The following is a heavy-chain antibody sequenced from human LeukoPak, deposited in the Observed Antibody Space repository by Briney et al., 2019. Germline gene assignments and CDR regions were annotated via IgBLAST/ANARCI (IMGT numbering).Heavy chain of an antibody. D-gene: IGHD6-19*01. V-gene: IGHV3-48*01. Sequence: PGGSLRLSSAASGFTFSSYSMNWVRQAPGKGLEWVSYISSSSSTIYYADSVKGRFTISRDNAKNSLYLQMNSLRAEDTAVYYCARWQWSPFEYWGQGSLVTVSS. CDR3: ARWQWSPFEY. J-gene: IGHJ4*02. CDR2: ISSSSSTI. CDR1: GFTFSSYS.